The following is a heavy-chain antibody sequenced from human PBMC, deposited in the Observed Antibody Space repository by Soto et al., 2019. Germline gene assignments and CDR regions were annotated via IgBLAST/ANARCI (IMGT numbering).Heavy chain of an antibody. Sequence: SGGSLRLSWAAPGFTFSGSAMHWVRQASGKGLEWVGRIRSKANSYATADAAAVEGRFSIARDDTKNTAYLQMNSLKTEDTAVYYCTRHLVDYYGSGSYAYYMDVWGNGTTVTVSS. CDR1: GFTFSGSA. CDR3: TRHLVDYYGSGSYAYYMDV. CDR2: IRSKANSYAT. J-gene: IGHJ6*03. V-gene: IGHV3-73*01. D-gene: IGHD3-10*01.